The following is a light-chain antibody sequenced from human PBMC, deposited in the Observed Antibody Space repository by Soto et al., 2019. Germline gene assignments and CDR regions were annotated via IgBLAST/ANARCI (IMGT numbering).Light chain of an antibody. Sequence: QSVLTQPASVSGSPGQSITISCTGTSSDVGGYNYVSWYQQHPGKAPKLMIYEVSNRPSGVSNRFSGSKSGNTASLTISGLLAEDEADYYCSSYTGSSTFYVFGTGTQLTVL. CDR2: EVS. V-gene: IGLV2-14*01. CDR3: SSYTGSSTFYV. J-gene: IGLJ1*01. CDR1: SSDVGGYNY.